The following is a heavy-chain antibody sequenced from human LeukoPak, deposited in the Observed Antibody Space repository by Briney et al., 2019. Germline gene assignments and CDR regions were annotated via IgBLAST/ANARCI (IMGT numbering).Heavy chain of an antibody. V-gene: IGHV3-9*01. CDR1: GFTFDDYA. J-gene: IGHJ5*02. D-gene: IGHD1-1*01. CDR3: AKALSRNWTIRIWFDP. Sequence: PGGSLRLSCAASGFTFDDYAMHWVRQAPGKGLECVSGISWNSGSIGYADSVKGRFTISRDNAKNSLYLQMNSLRAEDTALYYCAKALSRNWTIRIWFDPWGQGTLVTVSS. CDR2: ISWNSGSI.